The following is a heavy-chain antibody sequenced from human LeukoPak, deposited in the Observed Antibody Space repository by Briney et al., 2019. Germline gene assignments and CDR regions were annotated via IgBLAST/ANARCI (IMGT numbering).Heavy chain of an antibody. Sequence: ASVTVSCKASGYTFTSYYMHWVRQATGQGLEWMGWMNPNSGNRGYAQKFQGRVTMTRDTSTSTVYMELSSLRSEDTAVYYCARLSPVVITGSDYWGQGTLVTVSS. V-gene: IGHV1-8*02. CDR3: ARLSPVVITGSDY. D-gene: IGHD3-22*01. CDR1: GYTFTSYY. J-gene: IGHJ4*02. CDR2: MNPNSGNR.